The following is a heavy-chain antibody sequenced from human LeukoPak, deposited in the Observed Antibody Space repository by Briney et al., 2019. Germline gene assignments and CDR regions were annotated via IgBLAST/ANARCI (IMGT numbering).Heavy chain of an antibody. CDR2: IWYDGSNK. V-gene: IGHV3-33*01. CDR3: ARSMAAADY. Sequence: GGSLRLSCGASGFTFSTYGVQWVRQAPGKGLEWVAVIWYDGSNKYYADSVKGRFTVSRDNSKNTLYLQMNSLRAEDTAVYYCARSMAAADYWGQGTLVTVSS. J-gene: IGHJ4*02. D-gene: IGHD6-13*01. CDR1: GFTFSTYG.